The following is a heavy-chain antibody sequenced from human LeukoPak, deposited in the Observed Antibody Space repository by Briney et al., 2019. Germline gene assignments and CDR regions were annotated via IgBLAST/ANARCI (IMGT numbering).Heavy chain of an antibody. CDR3: ARRLGYCSGGSCGTGGWFDP. D-gene: IGHD2-15*01. CDR2: INAGNGNT. V-gene: IGHV1-3*01. J-gene: IGHJ5*02. CDR1: GYTFTDYA. Sequence: ASVKVSCKASGYTFTDYALHWVRQVPGQRLKWMGWINAGNGNTKYSQKFQGRVNITRDTSASTAYMELSRPRSEDTAVYYCARRLGYCSGGSCGTGGWFDPWGQGTLVTVSS.